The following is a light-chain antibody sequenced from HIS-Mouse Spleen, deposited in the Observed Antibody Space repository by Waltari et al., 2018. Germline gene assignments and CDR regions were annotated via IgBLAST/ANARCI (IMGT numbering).Light chain of an antibody. V-gene: IGLV1-47*01. J-gene: IGLJ2*01. CDR1: SSNIGSNY. CDR3: AAWDDSLSGVV. Sequence: QSVLTQPPSASGTPGQRVTISCSGSSSNIGSNYVYWYQQLPGTAPKLLIYRNNPRPSGVPDRFSGSKPGTSASLAISGLRSEDEADYYCAAWDDSLSGVVFGGGTKLTVL. CDR2: RNN.